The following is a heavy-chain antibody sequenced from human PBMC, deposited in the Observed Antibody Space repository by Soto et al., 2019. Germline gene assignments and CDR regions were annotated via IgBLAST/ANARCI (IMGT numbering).Heavy chain of an antibody. CDR3: ARSPSTSTIGSFEI. J-gene: IGHJ3*02. Sequence: QVQLQESGPGLVKPSETLSLTCSVSGGAISAFYWNWIRQSAGTGLEWIGRIYASGHTTYNPSLESRVSMSVDTSKHQFSLKLNSVSAADTAVYYCARSPSTSTIGSFEIWGQGRMVTVSS. CDR1: GGAISAFY. D-gene: IGHD6-6*01. CDR2: IYASGHT. V-gene: IGHV4-4*07.